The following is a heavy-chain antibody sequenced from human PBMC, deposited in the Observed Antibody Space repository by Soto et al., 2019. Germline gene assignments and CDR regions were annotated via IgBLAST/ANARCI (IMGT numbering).Heavy chain of an antibody. Sequence: SLVKVSCKASGGTFSSYAISWVRQAPGQGLEWMGGIIPIFGTANYAQKFQGRVTITADESTSTAYMELSSLRSEDTAVYYCARDYYGSGSYPHPYYYYGMDVWGQGTTVTVSS. V-gene: IGHV1-69*13. CDR2: IIPIFGTA. D-gene: IGHD3-10*01. J-gene: IGHJ6*02. CDR3: ARDYYGSGSYPHPYYYYGMDV. CDR1: GGTFSSYA.